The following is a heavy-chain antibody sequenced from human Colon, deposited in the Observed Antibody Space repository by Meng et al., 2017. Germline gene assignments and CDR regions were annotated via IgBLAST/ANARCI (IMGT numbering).Heavy chain of an antibody. V-gene: IGHV3-33*01. CDR2: IWYDGSNK. D-gene: IGHD3-10*01. Sequence: GGSLRLSCAASGFTFSSYGMHWVRQAPGKRLEWVAVIWYDGSNKYYADSVKGRFTISRDNSKNTLYLQMNSLRAEDTAVYYCARGFYGSGSSYYFDYWGQGTLVTVSS. CDR3: ARGFYGSGSSYYFDY. J-gene: IGHJ4*02. CDR1: GFTFSSYG.